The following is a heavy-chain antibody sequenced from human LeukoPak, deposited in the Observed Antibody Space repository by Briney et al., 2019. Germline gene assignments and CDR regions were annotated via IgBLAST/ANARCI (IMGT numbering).Heavy chain of an antibody. D-gene: IGHD3-3*01. CDR2: IYTSGST. CDR1: VGSLSSYY. J-gene: IGHJ4*02. V-gene: IGHV4-4*07. CDR3: ARHVRFLEWLSSYYFDY. Sequence: SETLSLTCTVSVGSLSSYYWSWIQQPAGNGLEGIGGIYTSGSTNYNPSLNSRVTMSVDTSTSQFSLRLTPVTAAETAVYYCARHVRFLEWLSSYYFDYRGQGTLVTVCS.